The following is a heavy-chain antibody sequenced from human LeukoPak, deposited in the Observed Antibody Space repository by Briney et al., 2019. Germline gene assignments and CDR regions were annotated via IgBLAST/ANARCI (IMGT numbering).Heavy chain of an antibody. Sequence: GGSLRLSCAASGFTVSSNYMSWVRQAPGKGLEWVSVIYSGGSTYYADSVKGRFTISRDNSKNTLYLQMNNLRAEDTAVYYCARSIVGAIHDAFDIWGQGTMVTVSS. CDR1: GFTVSSNY. D-gene: IGHD1-26*01. CDR3: ARSIVGAIHDAFDI. J-gene: IGHJ3*02. V-gene: IGHV3-53*01. CDR2: IYSGGST.